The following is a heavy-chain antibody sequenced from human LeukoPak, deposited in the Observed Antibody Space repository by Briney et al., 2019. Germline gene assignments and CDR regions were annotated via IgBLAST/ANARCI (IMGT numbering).Heavy chain of an antibody. D-gene: IGHD1-26*01. CDR2: ISYDGSNK. Sequence: GGSLRLSCAASGVTFTSDGMHSGGQAPGQGLEWVAVISYDGSNKYYADSVKGRFTISRDNSKNTLYLQINSLRDEDTALYYCAKEGGGSYYFDYWGQGTLVTVSS. CDR3: AKEGGGSYYFDY. V-gene: IGHV3-30*18. J-gene: IGHJ4*02. CDR1: GVTFTSDG.